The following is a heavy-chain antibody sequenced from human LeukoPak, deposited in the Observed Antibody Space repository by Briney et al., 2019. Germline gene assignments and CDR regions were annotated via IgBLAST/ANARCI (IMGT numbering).Heavy chain of an antibody. CDR3: AKTEGFGGLQDSFDP. Sequence: GGSLRLSCAASGFTFSTYAMTWVRQAPGKGLEWVSTITKHGDETFYADSVKGRFTVSRDNSKSTLFLQMNSLRAEDTATYYCAKTEGFGGLQDSFDPWGQGTLVTVSS. V-gene: IGHV3-23*01. CDR1: GFTFSTYA. CDR2: ITKHGDET. J-gene: IGHJ5*02. D-gene: IGHD3-10*01.